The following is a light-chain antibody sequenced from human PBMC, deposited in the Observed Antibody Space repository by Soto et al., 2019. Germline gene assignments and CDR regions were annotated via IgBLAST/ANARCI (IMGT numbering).Light chain of an antibody. CDR2: EVS. V-gene: IGLV2-8*01. CDR1: SSDVGAYNY. CDR3: TSYVGSDTWV. J-gene: IGLJ3*02. Sequence: QSVLTQPPSASGSPGQSVTISCTGTSSDVGAYNYVSWYQQYPGKAPKLMIYEVSKRPSGVPARFSGSKSGNTASLTVSGLQSEDEADYYCTSYVGSDTWVFGGGTKVTVL.